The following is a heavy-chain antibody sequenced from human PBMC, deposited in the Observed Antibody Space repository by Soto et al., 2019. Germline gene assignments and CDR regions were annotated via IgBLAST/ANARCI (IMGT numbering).Heavy chain of an antibody. CDR3: ARDLPPVDY. Sequence: QIQLVQSGAEVKKPGASVKVSCKASGYTFSSYHITWVRQAPGKGLEWMGWISAHNGNTNYAQNPHGTVTMTPNPSPSTAYMALRSLRSDDTAVYYCARDLPPVDYWGQGTLVTVSS. V-gene: IGHV1-18*01. CDR1: GYTFSSYH. J-gene: IGHJ4*02. CDR2: ISAHNGNT.